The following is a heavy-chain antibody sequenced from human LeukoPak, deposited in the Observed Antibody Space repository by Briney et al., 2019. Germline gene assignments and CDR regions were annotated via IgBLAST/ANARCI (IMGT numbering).Heavy chain of an antibody. Sequence: GGSLRLSCAASGFTFSSYAMHWVRQAPGKGLEWVAVISYDGSNKYYADSVKGRFTISRDNSKNTLYLQMNSLRAEDTAVYYCXRDQDCSTTSCYGPLDYWGQGTLVTVSS. CDR3: XRDQDCSTTSCYGPLDY. V-gene: IGHV3-30*04. CDR1: GFTFSSYA. J-gene: IGHJ4*02. CDR2: ISYDGSNK. D-gene: IGHD2-2*01.